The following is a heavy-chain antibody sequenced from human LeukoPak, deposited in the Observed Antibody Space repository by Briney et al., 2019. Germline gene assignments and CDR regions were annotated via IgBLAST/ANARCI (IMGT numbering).Heavy chain of an antibody. J-gene: IGHJ4*02. D-gene: IGHD3-9*01. CDR2: INYSGNT. CDR3: ARDQRYNYFDY. V-gene: IGHV4-59*01. Sequence: SETLSLTCSVSGGSITNYYWDWIRQPPGKGLEWIGYINYSGNTDFNPSLESRVTMSLDTSNNQLSLKLTSVTAADTAMYYCARDQRYNYFDYWGQGILVTVSS. CDR1: GGSITNYY.